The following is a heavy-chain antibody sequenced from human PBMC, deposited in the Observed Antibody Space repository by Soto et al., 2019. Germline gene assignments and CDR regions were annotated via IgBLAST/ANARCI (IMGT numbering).Heavy chain of an antibody. V-gene: IGHV1-2*02. CDR1: GYTLTGHY. J-gene: IGHJ4*02. D-gene: IGHD1-26*01. Sequence: ASVKVSCKASGYTLTGHYTHWVRQAPEQGPEWMGGIGPESGATRYAEKFQGRVTMTLDTSITTVYMELKNLSPDDTAVYYCGRGRSGQIVVFYWGQGTPVTVS. CDR2: IGPESGAT. CDR3: GRGRSGQIVVFY.